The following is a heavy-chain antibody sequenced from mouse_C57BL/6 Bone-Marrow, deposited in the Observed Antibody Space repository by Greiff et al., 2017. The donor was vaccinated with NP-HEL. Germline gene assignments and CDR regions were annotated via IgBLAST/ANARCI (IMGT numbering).Heavy chain of an antibody. D-gene: IGHD1-1*01. Sequence: EVQVVESGGDLVKPGGSLKLSCAASGFTFSSYGMSWVRQTPDKRLEWVATISSGGSYTYYPDSVKGRFTISRDNAKNTLYLQMSSLKSEDTAMYYCARHHYGSFAYWGQGTLVTVSA. J-gene: IGHJ3*01. CDR1: GFTFSSYG. V-gene: IGHV5-6*01. CDR2: ISSGGSYT. CDR3: ARHHYGSFAY.